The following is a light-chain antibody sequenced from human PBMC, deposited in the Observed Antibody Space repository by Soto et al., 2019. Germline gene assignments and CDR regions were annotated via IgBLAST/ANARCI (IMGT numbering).Light chain of an antibody. CDR3: QQYGDSPLT. CDR1: QSVSSSTS. V-gene: IGKV3-20*01. CDR2: GAF. J-gene: IGKJ4*01. Sequence: EIVLTQSPGTLSLSPGERATLSCRASQSVSSSTSLAWYQQKTGQAPRLLIYGAFSRAVGVPDRFSGSGSGTDFTLTINRLEPEDFAVYHCQQYGDSPLTFGGGTKVE.